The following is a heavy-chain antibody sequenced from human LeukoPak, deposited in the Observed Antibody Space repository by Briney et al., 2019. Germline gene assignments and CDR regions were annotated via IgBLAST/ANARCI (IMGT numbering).Heavy chain of an antibody. CDR1: GDTFSNYA. Sequence: SVKVSCKASGDTFSNYAISWVRQAPGQGLEWLGGIIPSFRTANYAQRFQGRVTITTDESTSTAYMELSSLRSDDTAVYYCARGILEWADAFHIWGQGTMVTVSS. V-gene: IGHV1-69*05. J-gene: IGHJ3*02. CDR3: ARGILEWADAFHI. D-gene: IGHD3-3*01. CDR2: IIPSFRTA.